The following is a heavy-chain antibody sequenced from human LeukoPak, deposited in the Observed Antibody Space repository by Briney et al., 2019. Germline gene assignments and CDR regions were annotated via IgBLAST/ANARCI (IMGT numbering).Heavy chain of an antibody. J-gene: IGHJ5*02. Sequence: SETLSLTCAVYGGSFSGYYWSWIRQPPGKGLEWIGEINHSGSTNYNPSLKSRVTISVDTSKNQFSLKLSSVTAADTAVYYCAREGGYCSSTSCYAEEGFDPWGQGTLVTVSS. D-gene: IGHD2-2*01. V-gene: IGHV4-34*01. CDR1: GGSFSGYY. CDR3: AREGGYCSSTSCYAEEGFDP. CDR2: INHSGST.